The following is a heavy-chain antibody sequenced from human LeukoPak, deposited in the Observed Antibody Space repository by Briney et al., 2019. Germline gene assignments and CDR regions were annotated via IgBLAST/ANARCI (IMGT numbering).Heavy chain of an antibody. V-gene: IGHV3-30*02. J-gene: IGHJ3*02. CDR2: IRYDTNNK. CDR1: GFTFSKNG. CDR3: AKARGDGYNDAFDM. Sequence: GGSLRLSCAASGFTFSKNGMHWVRQAPGKGLEWMALIRYDTNNKYYADSVKGRFTISGDNSKLYLQMNSLRDEDTAVYYCAKARGDGYNDAFDMWGQGTMVTVSS. D-gene: IGHD5-24*01.